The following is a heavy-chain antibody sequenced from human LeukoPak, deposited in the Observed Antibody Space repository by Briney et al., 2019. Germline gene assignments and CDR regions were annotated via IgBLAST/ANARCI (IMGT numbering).Heavy chain of an antibody. D-gene: IGHD3-10*01. Sequence: PGGSLRLSCAASGFTFSSYSMNWVRQAPGKGLEWVSSISSSSSYIYYADSVKGRFTISRDNSKNTLYLQMNSLRAEDTAVYYCAKNQYGSGSSPGGYWGQGTLVTVSS. CDR2: ISSSSSYI. CDR3: AKNQYGSGSSPGGY. CDR1: GFTFSSYS. J-gene: IGHJ4*02. V-gene: IGHV3-21*01.